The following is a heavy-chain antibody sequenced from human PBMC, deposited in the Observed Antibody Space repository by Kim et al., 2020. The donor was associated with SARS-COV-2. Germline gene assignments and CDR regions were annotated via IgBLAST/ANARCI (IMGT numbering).Heavy chain of an antibody. D-gene: IGHD4-4*01. CDR3: ARDMRPTGAVGYYYYGMDV. J-gene: IGHJ6*02. V-gene: IGHV4-61*01. Sequence: SETLSLTCTVSGGSVSSGSYYWSWIRQPPGKGLEWIGYIYYSGSTNYNPSLKSRVTISVDTSKNQFSLKLSSVTAADTAVYYCARDMRPTGAVGYYYYGMDVWGQGTTVTVSS. CDR1: GGSVSSGSYY. CDR2: IYYSGST.